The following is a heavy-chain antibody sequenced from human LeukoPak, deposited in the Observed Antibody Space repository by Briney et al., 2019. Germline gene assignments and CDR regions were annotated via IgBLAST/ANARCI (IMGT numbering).Heavy chain of an antibody. V-gene: IGHV3-15*01. J-gene: IGHJ4*02. D-gene: IGHD3-10*01. CDR3: TTATILLWFGELAY. CDR2: IKSKTDGGTT. CDR1: GFTFSNAW. Sequence: GGSLRLSCAASGFTFSNAWMSWVRQAPGKGLEWGGRIKSKTDGGTTDYAAPVKGRFTISRDDSKNTLYLQMNSLKTEDTAVYYCTTATILLWFGELAYWGQGTLVTVSS.